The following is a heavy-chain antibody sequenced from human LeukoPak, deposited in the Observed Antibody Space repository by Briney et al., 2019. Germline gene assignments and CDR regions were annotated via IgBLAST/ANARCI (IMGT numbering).Heavy chain of an antibody. CDR3: ARVAFRGVIAGAFDI. J-gene: IGHJ3*02. D-gene: IGHD3-16*02. V-gene: IGHV3-66*02. CDR1: GFTVSSSY. Sequence: GGSLRLSCTASGFTVSSSYMNWVRQAPGKGLEWVSVIYSGGNSYYADSVKGRFTFSRDNSNNTLYLQMNSLRAEDTAVYYCARVAFRGVIAGAFDIWGQGTMVTVSS. CDR2: IYSGGNS.